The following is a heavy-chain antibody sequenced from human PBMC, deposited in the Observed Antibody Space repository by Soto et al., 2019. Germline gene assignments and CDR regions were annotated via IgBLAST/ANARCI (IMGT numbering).Heavy chain of an antibody. J-gene: IGHJ4*02. Sequence: QVQLVQSGAEVKKPGSSVKVSCKASGGTFSSYAISWVRQAPGQGLEWMGGIIPIFGTANYAQKFQGRVTITADDSKSTAYMEMGSLRSEDTAVYYCARGALQYYYGSAIDYWGQGTLVTVSS. D-gene: IGHD3-10*01. CDR3: ARGALQYYYGSAIDY. CDR2: IIPIFGTA. CDR1: GGTFSSYA. V-gene: IGHV1-69*01.